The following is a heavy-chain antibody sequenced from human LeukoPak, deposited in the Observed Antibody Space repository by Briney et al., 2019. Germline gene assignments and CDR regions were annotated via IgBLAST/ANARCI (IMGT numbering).Heavy chain of an antibody. D-gene: IGHD3-9*01. Sequence: SVNVSFTASGGTFSCYANSWVRQAPGQGLEWMGGIIPIFGTANYAQKFQGRVTITADESTSTAYMELSSLRSEDTAVYYCARDRYFYDISTGYYVPFYYYYVMYIGGKGTTVTVSS. V-gene: IGHV1-69*13. CDR3: ARDRYFYDISTGYYVPFYYYYVMYI. CDR2: IIPIFGTA. J-gene: IGHJ6*04. CDR1: GGTFSCYA.